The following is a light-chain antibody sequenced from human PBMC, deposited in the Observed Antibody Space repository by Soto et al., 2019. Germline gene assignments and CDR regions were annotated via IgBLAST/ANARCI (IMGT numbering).Light chain of an antibody. CDR1: SSNIGAGYD. CDR2: GNS. CDR3: QSYDSSLRV. Sequence: QSVLTQPPSVSGAPGQRVTISCTGSSSNIGAGYDVHWYQQLPGTAPKLLIYGNSNRPSGVPDRFSGSKSGTSASLAITVLQAEDEADYYCQSYDSSLRVFGGGTKLTVL. V-gene: IGLV1-40*01. J-gene: IGLJ2*01.